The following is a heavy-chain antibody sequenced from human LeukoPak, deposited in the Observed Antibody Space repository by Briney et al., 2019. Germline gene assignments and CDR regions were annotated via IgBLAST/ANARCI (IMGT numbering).Heavy chain of an antibody. Sequence: ASVKASCKASGYTFTGYYMHWVGQAPGQGLEWMGRINPNSGGTNYAQKFQGRVTMTRDTSISTAYMELSRLRSDDTAVYYCASMGCSTSCFYYYYGMDVWGQGTTVTVSS. CDR1: GYTFTGYY. J-gene: IGHJ6*02. D-gene: IGHD2-2*01. CDR3: ASMGCSTSCFYYYYGMDV. CDR2: INPNSGGT. V-gene: IGHV1-2*06.